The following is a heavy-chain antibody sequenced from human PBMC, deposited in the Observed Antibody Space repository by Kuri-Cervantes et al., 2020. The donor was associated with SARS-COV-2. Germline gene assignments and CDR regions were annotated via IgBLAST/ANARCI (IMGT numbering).Heavy chain of an antibody. D-gene: IGHD3/OR15-3a*01. V-gene: IGHV3-21*01. CDR2: ISSSSSYI. J-gene: IGHJ6*02. CDR1: GFTFSSYV. Sequence: GESLKISCAASGFTFSSYVMSWVRQAPGKGLEWVASISSSSSYIYYADSLRGRFTISRDNAKNSLYLQMSSLRAEDTAVYYCARDSEGKYDLWSGYQYYYFYGMDVWGQGTAVTVSS. CDR3: ARDSEGKYDLWSGYQYYYFYGMDV.